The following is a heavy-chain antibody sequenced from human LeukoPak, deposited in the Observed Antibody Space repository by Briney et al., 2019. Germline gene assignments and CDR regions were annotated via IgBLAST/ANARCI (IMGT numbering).Heavy chain of an antibody. CDR2: IYYSGST. D-gene: IGHD3-3*01. CDR3: ARVTPSVETHRSFLLNYDFWSGHARFNWFDP. V-gene: IGHV4-39*07. Sequence: SSETLSLTCTVSGGSISSSSYYWGWIRQPPGKGLEWIGSIYYSGSTYYNPSLKSRVTISVDTSKNQFSLKLSSVTAADTAVYYCARVTPSVETHRSFLLNYDFWSGHARFNWFDPWGQGTLVTVSS. CDR1: GGSISSSSYY. J-gene: IGHJ5*02.